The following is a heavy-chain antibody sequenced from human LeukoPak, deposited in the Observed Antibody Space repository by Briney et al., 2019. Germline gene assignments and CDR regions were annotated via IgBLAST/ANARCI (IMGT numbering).Heavy chain of an antibody. CDR2: ISYDGSNK. D-gene: IGHD6-25*01. CDR3: AKDTAADY. V-gene: IGHV3-30*18. CDR1: GFTLSRYW. Sequence: GGSLRLSCAASGFTLSRYWMSWVRQAPGKGLEWVTVISYDGSNKYYADSVKGRFTISRDNSKNTLYLQMNSLRAEDTAVYYCAKDTAADYWGQGTLVTVSS. J-gene: IGHJ4*02.